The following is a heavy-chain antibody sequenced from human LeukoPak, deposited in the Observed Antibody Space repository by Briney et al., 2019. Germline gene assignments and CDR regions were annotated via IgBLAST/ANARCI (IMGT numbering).Heavy chain of an antibody. D-gene: IGHD2-21*02. Sequence: QPGGSLRLSCAASGFTFSSYWMHWVRQAPGKGLVWVSRINSDGSSTSYADSVKGRFTISRDNAKNTLYLQMNSLRAEDTAVYYCASDRWGVVTAIPFDYWGQGTLVTVSS. J-gene: IGHJ4*02. V-gene: IGHV3-74*01. CDR3: ASDRWGVVTAIPFDY. CDR1: GFTFSSYW. CDR2: INSDGSST.